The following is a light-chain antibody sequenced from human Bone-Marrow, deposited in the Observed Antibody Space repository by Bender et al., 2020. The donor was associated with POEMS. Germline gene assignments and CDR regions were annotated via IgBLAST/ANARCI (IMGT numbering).Light chain of an antibody. Sequence: ASITCGGDKIGGKSVHWYQQRPGQAPVLVVYDDIDRPSGIPDRFSASILGNKAALAITGVQADDESDYYCLLHMGSGIWMFGGGTKLTVL. CDR3: LLHMGSGIWM. V-gene: IGLV3-21*02. CDR2: DDI. CDR1: KIGGKS. J-gene: IGLJ3*02.